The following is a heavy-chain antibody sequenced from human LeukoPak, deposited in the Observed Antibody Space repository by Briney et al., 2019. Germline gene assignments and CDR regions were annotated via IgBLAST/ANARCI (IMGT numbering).Heavy chain of an antibody. Sequence: GASVKVSCKASGGTFSSYAISWVRQAPGQGLEWMGGINPIFGTANYAQKFQGRVTITADESTSTAYMELSSLRSEDTAVYYCASTRQTRQYYFDYWGQGTLVTVSS. V-gene: IGHV1-69*13. D-gene: IGHD5-24*01. CDR2: INPIFGTA. CDR3: ASTRQTRQYYFDY. CDR1: GGTFSSYA. J-gene: IGHJ4*02.